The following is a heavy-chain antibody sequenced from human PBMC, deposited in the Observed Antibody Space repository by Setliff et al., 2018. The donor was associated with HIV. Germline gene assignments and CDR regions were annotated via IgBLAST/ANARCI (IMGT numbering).Heavy chain of an antibody. CDR2: IHTSGNT. CDR1: GGSISSGDYY. CDR3: ARDNSYYYGSGSHYWYGMDV. V-gene: IGHV4-61*02. Sequence: SETLSLTCTVSGGSISSGDYYWTWIRQPAGKGLQGIGRIHTSGNTNYNPSLKSRVTISVDNSKSQCSLKLSSLNAAEAAVYYCARDNSYYYGSGSHYWYGMDVWGQGTTVTVSS. J-gene: IGHJ6*01. D-gene: IGHD3-10*01.